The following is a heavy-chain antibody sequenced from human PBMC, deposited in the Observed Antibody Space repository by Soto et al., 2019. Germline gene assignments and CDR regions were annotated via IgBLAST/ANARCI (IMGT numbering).Heavy chain of an antibody. CDR3: AKAVKGSCSNGNCYPLDY. J-gene: IGHJ4*02. CDR1: GFTFSNYA. Sequence: QPGGSLRLSCAASGFTFSNYAMSWVRQAPGKGLEWVSQISNSGGSAGHADSVKGRFTISRDNSKNTLYLQMNSLRAEDTAIYYCAKAVKGSCSNGNCYPLDYWGQGTLVTVSS. CDR2: ISNSGGSA. V-gene: IGHV3-23*01. D-gene: IGHD2-8*01.